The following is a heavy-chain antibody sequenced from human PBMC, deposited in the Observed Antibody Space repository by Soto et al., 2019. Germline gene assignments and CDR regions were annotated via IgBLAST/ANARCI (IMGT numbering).Heavy chain of an antibody. Sequence: GESLKISCKASGYSFTTYWIGWVRQMPGKGLEWMGIIYPGDSDTRYNPSFQGQVTISVDKSISTAYLQWSSLKASDIAMYYCERHLRVGAIDAFDTWGQGTMVTVSS. V-gene: IGHV5-51*01. CDR1: GYSFTTYW. CDR3: ERHLRVGAIDAFDT. CDR2: IYPGDSDT. D-gene: IGHD1-26*01. J-gene: IGHJ3*02.